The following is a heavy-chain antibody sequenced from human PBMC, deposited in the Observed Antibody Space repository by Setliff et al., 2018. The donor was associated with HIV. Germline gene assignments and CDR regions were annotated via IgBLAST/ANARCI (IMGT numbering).Heavy chain of an antibody. Sequence: EASVKVSCKASGGTFSTYAVSWVRQAPGHGLEWMGGIIPIFGTPNYAQKFQGRVTITADESTGTAYMELSSLRSEDTAVYYCARGPGAAVYYYYMDVWGKGTTGTSP. CDR1: GGTFSTYA. V-gene: IGHV1-69*13. D-gene: IGHD1-26*01. CDR3: ARGPGAAVYYYYMDV. CDR2: IIPIFGTP. J-gene: IGHJ6*03.